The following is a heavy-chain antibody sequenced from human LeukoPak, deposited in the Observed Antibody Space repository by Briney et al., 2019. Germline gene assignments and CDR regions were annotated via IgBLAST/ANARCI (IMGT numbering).Heavy chain of an antibody. CDR1: GGSINSYY. CDR2: IYYTGST. J-gene: IGHJ3*02. Sequence: SETLSLTCTVSGGSINSYYWSWIRQPPGKGLEWVGYIYYTGSTHYNPSLKSRVTISVDTSKNQFSLKLSSSTAADTAVYYCARVVAPISSSWFRLDAFDIWGQGTRVSVSS. D-gene: IGHD6-13*01. CDR3: ARVVAPISSSWFRLDAFDI. V-gene: IGHV4-59*01.